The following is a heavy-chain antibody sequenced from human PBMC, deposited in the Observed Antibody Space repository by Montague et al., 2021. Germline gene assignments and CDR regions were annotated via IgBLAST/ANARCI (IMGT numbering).Heavy chain of an antibody. V-gene: IGHV4-34*01. D-gene: IGHD3-10*01. CDR2: VRHIGST. Sequence: SETLSLTCGVYGGSLSEYYWTWIRQSPGKGLEWIGEVRHIGSTNYNPSLKSRVTMSVDKSKNQFSLKLRSVTAADTAVYYCASERGPFDYWGQGTVVTVSS. CDR3: ASERGPFDY. CDR1: GGSLSEYY. J-gene: IGHJ4*02.